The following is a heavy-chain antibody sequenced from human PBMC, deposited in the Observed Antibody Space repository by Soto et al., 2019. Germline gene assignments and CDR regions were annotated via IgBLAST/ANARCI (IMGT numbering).Heavy chain of an antibody. D-gene: IGHD1-1*01. CDR3: ARTGTSDY. V-gene: IGHV3-9*01. CDR2: ISWNSGSI. CDR1: GFTFDDYA. Sequence: LRLSCAASGFTFDDYAMHWVRQAPGKGLEWVSGISWNSGSIGYADSVKGRFTISRDNAKNSLYLQMNSLRAEDTALYYCARTGTSDYWGQGTLVTVSS. J-gene: IGHJ4*02.